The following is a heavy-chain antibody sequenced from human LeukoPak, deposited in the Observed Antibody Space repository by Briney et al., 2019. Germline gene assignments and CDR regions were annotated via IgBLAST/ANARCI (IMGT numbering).Heavy chain of an antibody. CDR2: IYYSGST. CDR1: GGSFSGYY. CDR3: ARAIPTVTNYYYYGMDV. D-gene: IGHD4-17*01. J-gene: IGHJ6*02. Sequence: SETLSLTCAVYGGSFSGYYWSWIRQPPGKGLEWIGYIYYSGSTNYNPSLKSRVTISVDTSKNQFSLKLSSVTAADTAVYYCARAIPTVTNYYYYGMDVWGQGTTVTVSS. V-gene: IGHV4-59*08.